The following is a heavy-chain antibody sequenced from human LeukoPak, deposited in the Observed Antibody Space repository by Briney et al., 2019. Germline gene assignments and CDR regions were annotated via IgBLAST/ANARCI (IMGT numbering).Heavy chain of an antibody. D-gene: IGHD3-10*01. J-gene: IGHJ6*02. CDR1: GYTFTGYY. CDR3: ARDLRRITMVRGVIAMDV. Sequence: ASVKVSCKASGYTFTGYYMHWVRQAPGQGLEWMGWINPNSGGTNYAQKFQGRVTMTRDTSISTAYMELSRLRSDDTAVYYCARDLRRITMVRGVIAMDVWGQGTTVTVSS. CDR2: INPNSGGT. V-gene: IGHV1-2*02.